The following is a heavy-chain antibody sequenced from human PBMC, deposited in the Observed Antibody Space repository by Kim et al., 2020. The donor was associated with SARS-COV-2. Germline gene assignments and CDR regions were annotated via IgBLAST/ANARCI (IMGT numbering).Heavy chain of an antibody. Sequence: GGSLRLSCGASGFTVNNFAMSWVRQAPGKGLEWVSTDPGGGGRTFYADSVKGRFTISRDNSKNTVFLQMNSVRAEDTAVYYCAKAQPLSSGWYDFEDWGQGTLATVSS. CDR2: DPGGGGRT. CDR3: AKAQPLSSGWYDFED. J-gene: IGHJ4*02. D-gene: IGHD6-19*01. V-gene: IGHV3-23*01. CDR1: GFTVNNFA.